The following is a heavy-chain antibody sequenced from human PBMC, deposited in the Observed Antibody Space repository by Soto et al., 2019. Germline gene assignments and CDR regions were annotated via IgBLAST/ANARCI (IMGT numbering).Heavy chain of an antibody. CDR3: APGGYSSGWRGVDY. J-gene: IGHJ4*02. CDR1: GFTFSSYW. CDR2: IKQDGSEK. D-gene: IGHD6-19*01. V-gene: IGHV3-7*01. Sequence: GGSLRLSCAASGFTFSSYWMSWVRQAPGKGLEWVANIKQDGSEKYYVDSVKGRFTISRDNAKNSLYLQMNSLRAEDTAVYYCAPGGYSSGWRGVDYWGQGTLVTVSS.